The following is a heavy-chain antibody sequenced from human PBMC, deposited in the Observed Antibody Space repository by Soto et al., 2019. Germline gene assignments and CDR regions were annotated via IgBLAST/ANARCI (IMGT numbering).Heavy chain of an antibody. D-gene: IGHD4-17*01. J-gene: IGHJ6*02. CDR1: GGSINSGGYY. CDR3: ARTARATVTMGGYYYYDMDV. V-gene: IGHV4-31*03. CDR2: IYQSGSA. Sequence: QVQLQESGPGLVKPSQTLSLTCTVSGGSINSGGYYWTWIRQHPGKGLEWIGHIYQSGSAYYNPSLTGRVPLXVXTXXDQVSLKLTSVTAAATAVYYCARTARATVTMGGYYYYDMDVWGQGTTVTVSS.